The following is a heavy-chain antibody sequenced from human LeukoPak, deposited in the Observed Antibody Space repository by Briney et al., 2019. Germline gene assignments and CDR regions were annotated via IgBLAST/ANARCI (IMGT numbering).Heavy chain of an antibody. Sequence: GESLQISCKGSGYSFTSYWIGWGRRKPGKGVEWMGIIYTGDSDTRYSPSFQGQGTISADKSISTSYLQWSSMKASDTAMYYCARHSGYSSGWYGAFDIWGQGTMVTVSS. J-gene: IGHJ3*02. D-gene: IGHD6-19*01. CDR1: GYSFTSYW. CDR2: IYTGDSDT. V-gene: IGHV5-51*01. CDR3: ARHSGYSSGWYGAFDI.